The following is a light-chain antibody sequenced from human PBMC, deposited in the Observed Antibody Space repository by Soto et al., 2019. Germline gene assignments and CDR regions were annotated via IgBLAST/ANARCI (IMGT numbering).Light chain of an antibody. CDR1: QDIKKY. Sequence: DIQMTQSPSSLSASIGDRVTITFQASQDIKKYLNWYQQKPGEAPKLLINEASNLETGVPSRFSGSGSGTDFTLTISSLQPEDIATYYCQQNDNLPITFGQGTRLEIK. CDR2: EAS. CDR3: QQNDNLPIT. V-gene: IGKV1-33*01. J-gene: IGKJ5*01.